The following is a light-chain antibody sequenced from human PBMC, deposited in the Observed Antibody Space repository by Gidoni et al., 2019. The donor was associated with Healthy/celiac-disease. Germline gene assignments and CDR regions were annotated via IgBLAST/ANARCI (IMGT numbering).Light chain of an antibody. CDR1: QSISSW. J-gene: IGKJ1*01. V-gene: IGKV1-5*03. CDR3: QQYNSYWT. Sequence: DIQMTQSPSTLSASVGDRVTITCRASQSISSWLAWYQQKPGKAPKLLIYKASSLESGVPSRFSGSGAGTEFTLTISILQPDYFATYYGQQYNSYWTFGQGTKVEIK. CDR2: KAS.